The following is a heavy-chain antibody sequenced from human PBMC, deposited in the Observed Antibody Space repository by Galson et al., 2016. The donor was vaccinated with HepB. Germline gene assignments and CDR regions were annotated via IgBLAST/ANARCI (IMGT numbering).Heavy chain of an antibody. J-gene: IGHJ4*02. D-gene: IGHD6-13*01. CDR1: GFTFGDYG. Sequence: LRLSCAASGFTFGDYGMHWVRQAPGKGPEWVGVVSFNGKVQYYADSVKGRFTISRDNSKNTLYLQMNSLRAEDTAVYYCAKGQQLAYFDYWGQGTLVTVSS. CDR3: AKGQQLAYFDY. V-gene: IGHV3-30*18. CDR2: VSFNGKVQ.